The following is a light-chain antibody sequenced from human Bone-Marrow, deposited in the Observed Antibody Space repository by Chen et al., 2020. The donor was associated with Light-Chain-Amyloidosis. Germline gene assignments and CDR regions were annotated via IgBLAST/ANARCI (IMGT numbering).Light chain of an antibody. CDR2: GSS. Sequence: EIVLTQSPGTLSLSPGEGANLSCRASQTISSNYLTWYQQKFGQAPRLLIYGSSSRATGIPDRFTGSGSGTDFTLTINRLEPEDFAMYYCKQYGTSPLTVGGGTKVEIK. V-gene: IGKV3-20*01. CDR1: QTISSNY. J-gene: IGKJ4*01. CDR3: KQYGTSPLT.